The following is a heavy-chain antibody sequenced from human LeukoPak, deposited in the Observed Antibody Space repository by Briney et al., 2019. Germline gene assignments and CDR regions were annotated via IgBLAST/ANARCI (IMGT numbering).Heavy chain of an antibody. D-gene: IGHD3-10*01. CDR1: GGSISSGGYY. CDR2: IYYSGST. CDR3: ARYRRRLWFGVSEMCWFDP. Sequence: SQTLSLTCTVSGGSISSGGYYWSWIRQHPGKGLEWIGYIYYSGSTYYNPSLKSRVTISVDTSKNQFSLKLSSVTAADTAVYYCARYRRRLWFGVSEMCWFDPWGQGTLVTVSS. J-gene: IGHJ5*02. V-gene: IGHV4-31*03.